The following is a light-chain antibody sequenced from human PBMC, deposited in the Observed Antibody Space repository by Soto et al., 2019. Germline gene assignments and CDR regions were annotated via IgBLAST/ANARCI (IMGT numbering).Light chain of an antibody. CDR3: CSYAGSYV. CDR1: SNDVGGYNY. J-gene: IGLJ1*01. V-gene: IGLV2-11*01. Sequence: QSVLTQPRSVSGSPGQSVTISCTGTSNDVGGYNYVSWYQQHPGKDPKLMIYDVSKRPSGVPDRFSGSKSGNTASLTISGLQAEDEADYYCCSYAGSYVFGTGTKVTVL. CDR2: DVS.